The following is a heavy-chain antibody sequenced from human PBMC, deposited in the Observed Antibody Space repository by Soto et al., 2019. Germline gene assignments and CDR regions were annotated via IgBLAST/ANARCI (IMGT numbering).Heavy chain of an antibody. V-gene: IGHV4-59*08. Sequence: SETLSLTCTVSGGSISSYYWSWIRQPPGKGLEWIGYIYYSGSTNYNPSLKSRVTISVDTSKNQFSLKLSSVTAADTAVYYCARHAYSSYDILTGYYNVYYYYYMDVWGKGTTVTVSS. J-gene: IGHJ6*03. CDR3: ARHAYSSYDILTGYYNVYYYYYMDV. CDR1: GGSISSYY. D-gene: IGHD3-9*01. CDR2: IYYSGST.